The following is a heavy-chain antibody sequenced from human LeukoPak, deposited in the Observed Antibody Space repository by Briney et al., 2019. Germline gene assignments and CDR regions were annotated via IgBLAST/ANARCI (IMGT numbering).Heavy chain of an antibody. V-gene: IGHV3-23*01. J-gene: IGHJ4*02. CDR1: GFSFSSNA. Sequence: PGGSLRLSCAASGFSFSSNAMSWVRQAPGKGREWVSAISGSGGSTNYADSVRGRFTVSRDDSKNTLYLQMNSLRAEDTAVYYCAKGYSSGWYYFDYWGQGTLVTVSS. CDR2: ISGSGGST. D-gene: IGHD6-13*01. CDR3: AKGYSSGWYYFDY.